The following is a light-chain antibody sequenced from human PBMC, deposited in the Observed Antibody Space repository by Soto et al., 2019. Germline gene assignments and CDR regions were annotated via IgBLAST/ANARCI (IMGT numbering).Light chain of an antibody. V-gene: IGKV1-33*01. Sequence: DTQMTQSPSSMSEPVADRATITCQASHDIGSYFNXXQHKPGKAPKLLIYDAYNFETGCPSRFSGGGSGTRFSFTISGVQPEDIATYYCQSSRPPPLFCPGTKVDI. CDR2: DAY. CDR3: QSSRPPPL. CDR1: HDIGSY. J-gene: IGKJ3*01.